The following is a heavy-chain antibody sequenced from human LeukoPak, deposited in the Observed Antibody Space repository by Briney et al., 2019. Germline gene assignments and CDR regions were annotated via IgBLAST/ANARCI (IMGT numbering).Heavy chain of an antibody. Sequence: SETLSLTCTVSGGSIRSYYWSWIRQPPGKGLEWIGYIYYSGSTNYNPSLKSRVTISVDTSKNQFSLKLSSVTAADTAVYYCARVPAITMVRGVIHDAFDIWGQGTMVTVSS. V-gene: IGHV4-59*01. CDR3: ARVPAITMVRGVIHDAFDI. D-gene: IGHD3-10*01. CDR1: GGSIRSYY. J-gene: IGHJ3*02. CDR2: IYYSGST.